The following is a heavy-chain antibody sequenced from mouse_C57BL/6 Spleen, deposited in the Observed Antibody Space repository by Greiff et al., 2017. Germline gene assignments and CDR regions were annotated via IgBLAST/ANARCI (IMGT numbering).Heavy chain of an antibody. CDR3: ARGYSNYDWNFEV. CDR1: GFTFSSYA. J-gene: IGHJ1*03. D-gene: IGHD2-5*01. V-gene: IGHV5-4*03. CDR2: ISDGGSYT. Sequence: DVKLVESGGGLVKPGGSLKLSCAASGFTFSSYAMSWVRQTPEKRLEWVATISDGGSYTYYPDNVKGRFTISRDNAKNNLYLQMSHLKSEDTAMYYCARGYSNYDWNFEVWGTGTTVTVSS.